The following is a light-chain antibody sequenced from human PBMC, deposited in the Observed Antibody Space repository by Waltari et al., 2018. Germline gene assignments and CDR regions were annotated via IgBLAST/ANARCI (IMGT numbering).Light chain of an antibody. CDR2: AAS. CDR3: QQSYSTWT. V-gene: IGKV1-39*01. J-gene: IGKJ1*01. Sequence: DIQMTQSPSSLSASVGDRVTITCRASQNINSFLNWYQQKPGKAPKLLIYAASSLPSGGPSRFSGSGSGTDYTLTISSLQPEDFATYYCQQSYSTWTSGHGTKVEI. CDR1: QNINSF.